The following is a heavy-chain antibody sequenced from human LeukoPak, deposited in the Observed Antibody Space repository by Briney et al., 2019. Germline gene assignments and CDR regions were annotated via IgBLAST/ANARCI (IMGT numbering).Heavy chain of an antibody. Sequence: GGSLRLSCAASGFTFDDYAMHWVRHAPGKGLEWVSGISWNSGSIGYADSVKGRFTISRDNAKNSLYLQMNSLRAEDMALYYCAKGSMDAFDIRGQGTMVTVSS. CDR2: ISWNSGSI. J-gene: IGHJ3*02. CDR1: GFTFDDYA. CDR3: AKGSMDAFDI. D-gene: IGHD2-8*01. V-gene: IGHV3-9*03.